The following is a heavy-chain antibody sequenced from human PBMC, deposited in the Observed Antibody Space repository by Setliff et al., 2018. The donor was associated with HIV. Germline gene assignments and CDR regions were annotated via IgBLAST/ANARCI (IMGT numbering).Heavy chain of an antibody. CDR2: IYTSGST. D-gene: IGHD3-3*01. Sequence: ASETLSLTCTVSGGSISSYYWSWIRQPAGKGLEWIGRIYTSGSTNYNPSLKSRVTMSVDTSKNQFSLKLSSVTAADTAVYYCARDDEYYNFWSGGAFDIWGQGTMVTVSS. V-gene: IGHV4-4*07. CDR3: ARDDEYYNFWSGGAFDI. CDR1: GGSISSYY. J-gene: IGHJ3*02.